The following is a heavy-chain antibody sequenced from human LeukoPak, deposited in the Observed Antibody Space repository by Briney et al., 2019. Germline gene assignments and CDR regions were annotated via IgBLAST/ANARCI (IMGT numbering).Heavy chain of an antibody. J-gene: IGHJ4*02. V-gene: IGHV3-20*04. D-gene: IGHD2-15*01. CDR1: GFTFDDYG. CDR3: ARDGGDCSGDSCYVDY. Sequence: PGGSLRLSCAASGFTFDDYGMSWVRQAPGKGLEWVSSIKWNGGSTGYADSVKGRFTISRDNAKNSLYLQMNSLRAEDTALYYCARDGGDCSGDSCYVDYWGQGNLVTVSS. CDR2: IKWNGGST.